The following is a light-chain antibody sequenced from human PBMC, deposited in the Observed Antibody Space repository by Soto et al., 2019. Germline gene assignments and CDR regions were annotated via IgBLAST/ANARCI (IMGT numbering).Light chain of an antibody. CDR2: DVN. CDR1: SSDVGGYNY. Sequence: QSALTQPRSVSGSPGQSVTISCTGTSSDVGGYNYVTWYQHHPGKAPKLMISDVNKRASGVPDRFSGSKYGNTASLTISGLQAEDEADYYRCSFGGRVFVFGTGAKVTVL. CDR3: CSFGGRVFV. V-gene: IGLV2-11*01. J-gene: IGLJ1*01.